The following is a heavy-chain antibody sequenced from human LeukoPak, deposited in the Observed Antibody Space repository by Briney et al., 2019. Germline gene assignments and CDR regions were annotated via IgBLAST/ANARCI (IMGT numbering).Heavy chain of an antibody. CDR3: ARDLVQLWSKDY. Sequence: GGSLRLSCAASGFTFSNYELNWVRQAPGKGLEWVSYISSSGRNIYYADSVKGRFTISRDNANNSLYLQMNSLRAEDTAVYYCARDLVQLWSKDYWGQGTLVTVSS. J-gene: IGHJ4*02. CDR2: ISSSGRNI. D-gene: IGHD5-18*01. V-gene: IGHV3-48*03. CDR1: GFTFSNYE.